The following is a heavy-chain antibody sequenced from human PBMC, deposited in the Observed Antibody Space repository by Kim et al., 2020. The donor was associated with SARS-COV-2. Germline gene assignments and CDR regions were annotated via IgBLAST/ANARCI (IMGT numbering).Heavy chain of an antibody. J-gene: IGHJ6*02. D-gene: IGHD3-10*01. CDR1: GFTFSSYG. CDR2: ISYDGSNK. CDR3: AKESGSGSYYAWTYYYYGMDV. Sequence: GGSLRLSCAASGFTFSSYGMHWVRQAPGKGLEWVAVISYDGSNKYYADSVKGRFTISRDNSKNTLYLQMSRLRAEDTAVYYCAKESGSGSYYAWTYYYYGMDVWGQGTTVTVSS. V-gene: IGHV3-30*18.